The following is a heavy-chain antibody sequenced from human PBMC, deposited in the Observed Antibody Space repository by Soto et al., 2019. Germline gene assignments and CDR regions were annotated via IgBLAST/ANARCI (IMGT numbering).Heavy chain of an antibody. Sequence: GESLKISCAASGFTFGTYAMNWVRQAPGKGLEWVSTITDVGDPTYYADSVKGRFTISRDNSKNTLFLQMNSLRAEDTARYYCAKDWNDANYNYGMDVWGQGTTVTVSS. CDR3: AKDWNDANYNYGMDV. V-gene: IGHV3-23*01. J-gene: IGHJ6*02. CDR2: ITDVGDPT. D-gene: IGHD1-1*01. CDR1: GFTFGTYA.